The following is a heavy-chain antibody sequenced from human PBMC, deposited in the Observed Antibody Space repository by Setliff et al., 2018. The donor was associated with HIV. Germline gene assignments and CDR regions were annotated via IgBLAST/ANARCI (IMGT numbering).Heavy chain of an antibody. CDR2: INPSGGST. D-gene: IGHD3-22*01. J-gene: IGHJ4*02. CDR1: GYTFTSYY. Sequence: VASVKVSCKASGYTFTSYYMHWVRQAPGQGLEWMGIINPSGGSTSYAQKFQGRVTMTRDTSTSTVYMELSSLRSEDTAVYYCARDFPEVYYDSSGYLDYWGQGTLVTVSS. V-gene: IGHV1-46*01. CDR3: ARDFPEVYYDSSGYLDY.